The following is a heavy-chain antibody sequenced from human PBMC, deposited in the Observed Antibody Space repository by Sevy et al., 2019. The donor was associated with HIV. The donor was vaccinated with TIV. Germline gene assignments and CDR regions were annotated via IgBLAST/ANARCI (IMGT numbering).Heavy chain of an antibody. Sequence: GGSLRLSCAASGFAFYEYSMSWIRQAPGKGLEWVATLSFGCGKINYANSVKGRFTISRDNSKNSFYLQMDNLRVEDPALYYCAREGCSRPHDYWGQGTRVTVSS. D-gene: IGHD2-8*01. J-gene: IGHJ4*02. CDR2: LSFGCGKI. CDR1: GFAFYEYS. V-gene: IGHV3-23*01. CDR3: AREGCSRPHDY.